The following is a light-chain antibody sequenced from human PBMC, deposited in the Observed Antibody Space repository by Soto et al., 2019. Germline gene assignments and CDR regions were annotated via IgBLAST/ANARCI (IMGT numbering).Light chain of an antibody. V-gene: IGKV1-39*01. CDR3: QQTHGTPYN. J-gene: IGKJ2*01. CDR2: AAS. CDR1: RSIDRF. Sequence: DIRMSQSPPSLAASVGDRVTITCRASRSIDRFLNWYQQKSGIAPKLLIFAASSLQDGVPSRFSGSGSGTDFALTITSLQPEDFATYYCQQTHGTPYNFGQGTKLQIK.